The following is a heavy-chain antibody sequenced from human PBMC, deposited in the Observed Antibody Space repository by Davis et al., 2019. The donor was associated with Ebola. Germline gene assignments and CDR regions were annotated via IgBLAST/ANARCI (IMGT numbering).Heavy chain of an antibody. CDR3: ARVVGETKLDQ. V-gene: IGHV1-69*05. CDR2: VIPDFGTP. CDR1: RRTLSSYP. D-gene: IGHD1-26*01. Sequence: SSVTVSCQASRRTLSSYPITCVRQAPGQGLEWLGWVIPDFGTPNYAQNFQGRGTLTTDESTSTAYMELTNLRSDDTAVYYCARVVGETKLDQWGQGTLVTVSS. J-gene: IGHJ4*02.